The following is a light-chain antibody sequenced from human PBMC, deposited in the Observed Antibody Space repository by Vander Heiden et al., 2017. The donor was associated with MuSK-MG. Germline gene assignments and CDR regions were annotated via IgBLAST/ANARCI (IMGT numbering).Light chain of an antibody. CDR1: QSVSSSY. CDR3: QQYGT. V-gene: IGKV3-20*01. CDR2: GAS. Sequence: EIVLTQSPGTLSLSPGERATLPCRASQSVSSSYLAWYQQKPGQAPRLLIYGASSRATGIKDRFSGSGSGTDFTRTISRLEPEDFAGDDGQQYGTFGQGTKVEIK. J-gene: IGKJ1*01.